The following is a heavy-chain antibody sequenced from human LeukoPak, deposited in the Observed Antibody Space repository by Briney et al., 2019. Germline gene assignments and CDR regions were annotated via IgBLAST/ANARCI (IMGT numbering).Heavy chain of an antibody. Sequence: GGSLRLSCAASGFTVSSNYMSWVRQAPGKGLEWVANIKQDGSEKYYVDSVKGRFTISRDNAKNSLYLQMNSLRVEDTAVYYCARSPGSHWGWFDPWGQGTLVTVSS. J-gene: IGHJ5*02. D-gene: IGHD7-27*01. V-gene: IGHV3-7*01. CDR1: GFTVSSNY. CDR3: ARSPGSHWGWFDP. CDR2: IKQDGSEK.